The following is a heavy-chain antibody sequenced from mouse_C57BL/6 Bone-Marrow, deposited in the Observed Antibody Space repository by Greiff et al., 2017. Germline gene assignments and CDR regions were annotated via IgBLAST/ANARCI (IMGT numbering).Heavy chain of an antibody. V-gene: IGHV2-2*01. J-gene: IGHJ4*01. Sequence: VKLVESGPGLVQPSQSLSITCTVSGFSLTSYGVHWVRQSPGKGLEWLGVIWSGGSTDYNAAFISRLSISKDNSKSQVFFKMNSLQADDTAIYYCARHITTVHYYAMDYWGQGTSVTVSS. CDR1: GFSLTSYG. CDR3: ARHITTVHYYAMDY. CDR2: IWSGGST. D-gene: IGHD1-1*01.